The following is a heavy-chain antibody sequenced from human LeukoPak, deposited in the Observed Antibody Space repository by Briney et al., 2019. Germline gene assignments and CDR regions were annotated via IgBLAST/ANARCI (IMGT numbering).Heavy chain of an antibody. CDR3: ARQYDFWSGRSFDP. J-gene: IGHJ5*02. CDR2: IYTSGST. V-gene: IGHV4-4*09. D-gene: IGHD3-3*01. Sequence: SETLSLTCTVSGGSISSYYWSWIRQPPGKGLEWIGYIYTSGSTNYNPSLKSRVTISVDTSKNQFSLELSSVTAADTAVYYCARQYDFWSGRSFDPWGQGTLVTVSS. CDR1: GGSISSYY.